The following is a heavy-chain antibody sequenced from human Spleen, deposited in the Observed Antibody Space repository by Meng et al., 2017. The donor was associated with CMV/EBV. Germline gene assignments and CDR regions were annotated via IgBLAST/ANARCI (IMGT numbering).Heavy chain of an antibody. J-gene: IGHJ3*01. CDR1: GFTVSGNF. Sequence: GESLKISCAASGFTVSGNFMNWVRQAPGKGLEWVSVMYSGGSTYYTDSVRGRFTISRDNSKNTVFLQMNSLRPEDMAVYYCARDQSRSSWDALDVWGPGTLVTVSS. V-gene: IGHV3-66*02. CDR2: MYSGGST. D-gene: IGHD6-19*01. CDR3: ARDQSRSSWDALDV.